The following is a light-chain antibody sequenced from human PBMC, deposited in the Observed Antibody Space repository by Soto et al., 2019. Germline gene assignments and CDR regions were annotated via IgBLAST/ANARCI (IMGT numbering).Light chain of an antibody. V-gene: IGLV2-14*01. CDR2: DVS. CDR1: SSDVGGYNY. Sequence: QSVLTQPASVSGSPGQSITISCTGTSSDVGGYNYVSWYQQHPGKAPKLMIYDVSNRPSGVSNRFSGSKSGNTASLTISGLQAEDEADHYCSSYTSSSTSRVFGTGTKLTVL. CDR3: SSYTSSSTSRV. J-gene: IGLJ1*01.